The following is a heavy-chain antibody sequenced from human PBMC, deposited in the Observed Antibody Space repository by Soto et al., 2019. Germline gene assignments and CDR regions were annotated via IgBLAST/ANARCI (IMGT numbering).Heavy chain of an antibody. CDR3: ARDVVVVVAAPPGLYYYYGMDV. CDR1: GYTFTSYY. CDR2: INPSGGST. J-gene: IGHJ6*02. V-gene: IGHV1-46*01. D-gene: IGHD2-15*01. Sequence: GASVKVSCKASGYTFTSYYMHWVRQAPGQGLEWMGIINPSGGSTSYAQKFQGRVTMTRDTSTSTVYMELGSLRSEDTAVYYCARDVVVVVAAPPGLYYYYGMDVWGQGTTVTVSS.